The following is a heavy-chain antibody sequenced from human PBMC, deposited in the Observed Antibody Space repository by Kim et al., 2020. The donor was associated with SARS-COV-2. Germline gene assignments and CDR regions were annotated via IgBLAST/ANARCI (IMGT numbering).Heavy chain of an antibody. Sequence: AQRFQGRVTMTRDTSTSTVYMELSSLRSEDTAVYYCARGLRSSSSHFDYWGQGTLVTVSS. CDR3: ARGLRSSSSHFDY. D-gene: IGHD6-13*01. J-gene: IGHJ4*02. V-gene: IGHV1-46*01.